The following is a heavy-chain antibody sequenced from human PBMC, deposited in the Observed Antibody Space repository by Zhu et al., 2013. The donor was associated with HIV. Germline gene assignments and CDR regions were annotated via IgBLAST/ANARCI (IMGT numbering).Heavy chain of an antibody. V-gene: IGHV1-8*01. CDR1: GYTFTSYD. Sequence: QVQLVQSGAEVKKPGASVKVSCKASGYTFTSYDINWVRQATGQGLEWMGWMNPNSGNTGYAQKFQGRVTMTRNTSISTAYMELSSLRSEDTAVYYCARDWGQAGQDTYYYYGMDVWGQGTTVTVSS. J-gene: IGHJ6*02. CDR3: ARDWGQAGQDTYYYYGMDV. CDR2: MNPNSGNT. D-gene: IGHD7-27*01.